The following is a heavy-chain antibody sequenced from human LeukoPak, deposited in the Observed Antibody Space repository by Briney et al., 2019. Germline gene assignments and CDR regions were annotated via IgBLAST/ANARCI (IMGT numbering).Heavy chain of an antibody. J-gene: IGHJ6*03. V-gene: IGHV4-59*01. Sequence: LETLSLTCTVSGGSISKYFWSWIRQPPGMGLEWIGYVYYTGSTNYNPSLESRVTISVERSKNQFSLNLSSVTAADTAVYYCARTPAGPPYYYMDVWGKGTTVSVSS. CDR1: GGSISKYF. CDR2: VYYTGST. CDR3: ARTPAGPPYYYMDV.